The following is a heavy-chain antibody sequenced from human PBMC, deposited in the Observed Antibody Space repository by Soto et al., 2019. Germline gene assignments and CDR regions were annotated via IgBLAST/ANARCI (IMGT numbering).Heavy chain of an antibody. J-gene: IGHJ4*02. V-gene: IGHV3-64*02. Sequence: GGSLRLSCAASGFTFSNYAMHWVRQAPGKGLEYVSTISSNGGSTYYADSLKGRFTISRENSKNTLYLQMGSLRAEDMAVYYCARAGDSSIWYYFDYWGQGTLVTVSS. CDR1: GFTFSNYA. D-gene: IGHD6-13*01. CDR3: ARAGDSSIWYYFDY. CDR2: ISSNGGST.